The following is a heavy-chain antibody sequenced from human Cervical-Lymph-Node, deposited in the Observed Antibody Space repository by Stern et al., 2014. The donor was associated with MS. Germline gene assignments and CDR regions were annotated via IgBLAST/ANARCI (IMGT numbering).Heavy chain of an antibody. V-gene: IGHV7-4-1*02. D-gene: IGHD2-2*01. J-gene: IGHJ4*02. CDR3: ARVKPAAILDY. Sequence: VQLVESGSELKKPGASVKVSCKASGYTFTRNAMNWVRQAPGQRLEWMGGINTNTVNTTYAQGFAGRFVFSLDTTVSTAYLQISSLKAEDTAIYYCARVKPAAILDYWGQGTLVTVSS. CDR2: INTNTVNT. CDR1: GYTFTRNA.